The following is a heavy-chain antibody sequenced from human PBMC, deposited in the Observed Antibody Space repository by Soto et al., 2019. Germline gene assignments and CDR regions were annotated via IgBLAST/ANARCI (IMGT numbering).Heavy chain of an antibody. Sequence: QVQLVESGGGVVQPGRSLRLSCAASGFTFSNYGMHWVRQAPGKGLEWVAVISYDGSNKYYADSVKGRFTISRDNSKNTLYLQMNSLRVEDTAMYYCAKSPGYNSGWYSIDYWGQGTLVTVSS. CDR3: AKSPGYNSGWYSIDY. CDR2: ISYDGSNK. CDR1: GFTFSNYG. V-gene: IGHV3-30*18. J-gene: IGHJ4*02. D-gene: IGHD6-19*01.